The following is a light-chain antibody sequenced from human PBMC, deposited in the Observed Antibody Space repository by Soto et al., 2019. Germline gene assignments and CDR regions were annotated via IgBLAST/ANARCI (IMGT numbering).Light chain of an antibody. Sequence: LTQPASVSGSPGQSITISCTGTSSDVGGYNYVSWYQQHPGKAPKLMIYEVSNRPSGVSNRFSGSKSGNTASLTISGLQAEDEADYYCTSYTSSITYVFGTGTKGTLL. J-gene: IGLJ1*01. V-gene: IGLV2-14*01. CDR2: EVS. CDR1: SSDVGGYNY. CDR3: TSYTSSITYV.